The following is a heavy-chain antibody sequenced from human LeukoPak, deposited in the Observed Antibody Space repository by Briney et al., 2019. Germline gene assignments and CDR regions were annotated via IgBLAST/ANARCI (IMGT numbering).Heavy chain of an antibody. CDR1: GGTFSSYT. CDR3: ARDQADSSGYLFDY. D-gene: IGHD3-22*01. CDR2: IIPILGIA. Sequence: SVKVSCKASGGTFSSYTISWVRRAPGQGLEWMGRIIPILGIANYAQKFQGRVTITADKSTSTAYMELSSLRSEDTAVYYCARDQADSSGYLFDYWGQGTLVTVSS. V-gene: IGHV1-69*04. J-gene: IGHJ4*02.